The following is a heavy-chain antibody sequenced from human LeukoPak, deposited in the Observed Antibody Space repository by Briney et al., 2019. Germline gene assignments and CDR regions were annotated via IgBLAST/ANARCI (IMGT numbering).Heavy chain of an antibody. V-gene: IGHV5-51*01. CDR1: GYSFTNYW. Sequence: GESLKISCKGSGYSFTNYWIAWVRQMPGKGLEWMGIIHPGDSNTRYSPSFQGQVTISVDKSITTAYLQWSSLKASDTAVYYCATGRYCSGTTCYSSLDFWGQGTLVTVSA. J-gene: IGHJ4*02. CDR2: IHPGDSNT. D-gene: IGHD2-15*01. CDR3: ATGRYCSGTTCYSSLDF.